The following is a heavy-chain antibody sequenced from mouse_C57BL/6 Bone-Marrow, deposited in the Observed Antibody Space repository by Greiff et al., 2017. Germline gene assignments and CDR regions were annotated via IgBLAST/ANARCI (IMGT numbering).Heavy chain of an antibody. J-gene: IGHJ2*01. CDR1: GFTFSSYG. Sequence: EVKLVESGGDLVKPGGSLKLSCAASGFTFSSYGMSWVRQTPDKRLEWVATISSGGSYTYYPDSVKGRFTISRDNAKNTLYLQMSSLKSEDTAMYYCAVLCPDDFDYWGQGTTLTVSS. CDR3: AVLCPDDFDY. V-gene: IGHV5-6*01. CDR2: ISSGGSYT. D-gene: IGHD1-1*02.